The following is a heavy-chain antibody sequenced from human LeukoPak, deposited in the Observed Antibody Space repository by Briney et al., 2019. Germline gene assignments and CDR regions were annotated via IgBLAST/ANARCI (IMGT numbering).Heavy chain of an antibody. V-gene: IGHV3-30*02. CDR2: IRYDGINK. J-gene: IGHJ4*02. Sequence: GGSLRLSCAASRFTFNNYGMHWVRQAPGKGLEWVAFIRYDGINKYYADSVKGRFTISRDNSKNTLYLQMNSLRAEDTAVYYCAKTYYYDSSGYYYMGIDYWGQGTLVTVSS. CDR3: AKTYYYDSSGYYYMGIDY. D-gene: IGHD3-22*01. CDR1: RFTFNNYG.